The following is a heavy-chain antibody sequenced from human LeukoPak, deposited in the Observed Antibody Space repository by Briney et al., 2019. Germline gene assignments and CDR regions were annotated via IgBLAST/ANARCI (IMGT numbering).Heavy chain of an antibody. V-gene: IGHV4-59*08. CDR1: GGSLSSYY. J-gene: IGHJ4*02. Sequence: PSETLSLTCTVSGGSLSSYYWSWIRPPPRKGLEWVGYIYYSGSTNSTPSLRSRVTISVDTSKNQFSLKLSSVTAADAAVYYCARHSVTKMIDYWGQGTLVTVSS. CDR2: IYYSGST. CDR3: ARHSVTKMIDY. D-gene: IGHD4-11*01.